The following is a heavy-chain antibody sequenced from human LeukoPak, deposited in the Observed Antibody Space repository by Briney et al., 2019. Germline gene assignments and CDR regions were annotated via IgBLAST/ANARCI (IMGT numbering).Heavy chain of an antibody. CDR2: IIPIFGTA. CDR3: ARSTLYCSSTSCYNY. J-gene: IGHJ4*02. CDR1: GGTFSSYA. Sequence: ASVKVSCKASGGTFSSYAISWVRQAPGQGLEWMGGIIPIFGTANYAQKFQGRVTITTDESTSTAYMELSSLRSEDTAVYYCARSTLYCSSTSCYNYWGQGTLVTVSS. V-gene: IGHV1-69*05. D-gene: IGHD2-2*02.